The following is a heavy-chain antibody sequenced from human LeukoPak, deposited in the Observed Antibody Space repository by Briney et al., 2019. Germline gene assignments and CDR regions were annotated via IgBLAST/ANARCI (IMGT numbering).Heavy chain of an antibody. D-gene: IGHD6-6*01. J-gene: IGHJ5*02. CDR1: GGTFSSYA. CDR3: ARSGGDYSSSGGWFDP. CDR2: IIPIFGTA. V-gene: IGHV1-69*13. Sequence: ASVKVSCKASGGTFSSYAISWVRQAPGQGLEWMGGIIPIFGTANYAQKFQGRVTITADESTSTAYMELSSLRSEDTAVYYCARSGGDYSSSGGWFDPWGQGTLVTVSS.